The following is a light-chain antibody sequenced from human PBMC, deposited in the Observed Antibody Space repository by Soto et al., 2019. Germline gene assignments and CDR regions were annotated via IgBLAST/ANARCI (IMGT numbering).Light chain of an antibody. Sequence: QSALTQPASVSGSPGQSITISCTGTSSDVGGYNYVSWYQQHPGKAPKLMIYDVSNRPSGVSNRFSGSKSGNMASLTISGLQAEDEADYYCSSFTISSTPVVFGGGTKVTVL. J-gene: IGLJ2*01. V-gene: IGLV2-14*03. CDR1: SSDVGGYNY. CDR2: DVS. CDR3: SSFTISSTPVV.